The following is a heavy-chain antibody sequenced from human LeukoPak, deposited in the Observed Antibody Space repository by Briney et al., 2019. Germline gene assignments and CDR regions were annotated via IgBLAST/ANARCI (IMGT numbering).Heavy chain of an antibody. J-gene: IGHJ4*02. D-gene: IGHD6-13*01. CDR1: GDSITSGRYY. V-gene: IGHV4-61*02. CDR2: IYSSGRT. CDR3: ARVTGYMVEDYFDS. Sequence: SQTLFLTCTVSGDSITSGRYYWSWIRQPAGTGLEWIGCIYSSGRTNYNPSLKSRVTISIDTSKNQFSLRLSSVTAADTAVYYCARVTGYMVEDYFDSWGQGTLVTVSS.